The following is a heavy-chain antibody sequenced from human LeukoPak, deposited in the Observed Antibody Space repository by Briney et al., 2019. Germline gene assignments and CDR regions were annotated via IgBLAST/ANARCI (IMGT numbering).Heavy chain of an antibody. CDR3: ARDSRYCSSTSCQSAERYYYYYYMDV. Sequence: KPSDTLSLTCTLSGGSISSYYWSWIRQPAGKGLEWIGRIYTSGSTNYNPSLKSRVTMSVDTSKNQFSLKLSSVTAADTAVYYCARDSRYCSSTSCQSAERYYYYYYMDVWGKGTTVTVS. CDR2: IYTSGST. D-gene: IGHD2-2*01. J-gene: IGHJ6*03. V-gene: IGHV4-4*07. CDR1: GGSISSYY.